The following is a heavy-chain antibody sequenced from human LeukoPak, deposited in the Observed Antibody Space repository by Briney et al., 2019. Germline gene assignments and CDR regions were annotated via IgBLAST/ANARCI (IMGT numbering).Heavy chain of an antibody. Sequence: GGSLRLSCAASGFTFSSYWMSWVRQAPGKGLEWVSYISSGSHRIFYADSVKGRFTISRDNAKNSLFLQRNNLRAQDTAVYYCARDRDYHDRAQNHFDPWGQGTLVTVS. V-gene: IGHV3-48*01. D-gene: IGHD3-22*01. CDR1: GFTFSSYW. CDR2: ISSGSHRI. J-gene: IGHJ5*02. CDR3: ARDRDYHDRAQNHFDP.